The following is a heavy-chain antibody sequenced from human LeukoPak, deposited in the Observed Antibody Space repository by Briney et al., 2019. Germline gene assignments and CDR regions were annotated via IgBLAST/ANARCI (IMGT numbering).Heavy chain of an antibody. Sequence: GESLKISCKGSGYSFTSYWIGWVRQMPGKGLEWMGIIYPGDSDTRYSPSFQGQVTISADKSISTAYQQWSSLKASDTAMYYCARQSLSYYYGSGSYRHYYYYYMDVWGKGTTVTVSS. CDR1: GYSFTSYW. D-gene: IGHD3-10*01. CDR2: IYPGDSDT. J-gene: IGHJ6*03. V-gene: IGHV5-51*01. CDR3: ARQSLSYYYGSGSYRHYYYYYMDV.